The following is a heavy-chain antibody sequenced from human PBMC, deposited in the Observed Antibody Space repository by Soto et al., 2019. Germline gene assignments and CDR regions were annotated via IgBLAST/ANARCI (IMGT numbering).Heavy chain of an antibody. CDR3: APHVYCSGGSCQYDAFAI. Sequence: EVQVLESGGGLVQPGGSLRLSCEASGITFSNYMMTWIRQAPGKGLEWVSSITAGGDGTYYADSVKGRFTMSRETSKKTLYLQMSSLRAEDTAVYYCAPHVYCSGGSCQYDAFAIRGQGTMVTVSS. CDR1: GITFSNYM. CDR2: ITAGGDGT. D-gene: IGHD2-15*01. V-gene: IGHV3-23*01. J-gene: IGHJ3*02.